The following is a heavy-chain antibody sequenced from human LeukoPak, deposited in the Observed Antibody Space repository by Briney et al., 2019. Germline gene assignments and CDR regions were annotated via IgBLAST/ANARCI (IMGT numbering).Heavy chain of an antibody. J-gene: IGHJ3*02. V-gene: IGHV3-23*01. CDR3: AREFSGHPGRNAFDI. Sequence: TGGSLRLSCAASGFTFSSYAMSWVRQAPGKGLEWVSAISGSGGSTYYADSVKGRFTISSDNSKNTLYLQMNSLRAEDTAVYYCAREFSGHPGRNAFDIWGQGTMVTVSS. D-gene: IGHD7-27*01. CDR1: GFTFSSYA. CDR2: ISGSGGST.